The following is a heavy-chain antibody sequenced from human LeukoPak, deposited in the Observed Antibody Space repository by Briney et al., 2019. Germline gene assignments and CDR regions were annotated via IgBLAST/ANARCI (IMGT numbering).Heavy chain of an antibody. CDR2: INPNNGGT. CDR3: ARDPTGDGDYFDY. D-gene: IGHD4-17*01. J-gene: IGHJ4*02. CDR1: GYTFTGYY. Sequence: ASVKVSCKASGYTFTGYYMHWVRQAPGQGLEWMGWINPNNGGTNYAQKFQGRVTMTRDTSISTAYMELSRLRSDDTAVYYCARDPTGDGDYFDYWGQGTLVTVSS. V-gene: IGHV1-2*02.